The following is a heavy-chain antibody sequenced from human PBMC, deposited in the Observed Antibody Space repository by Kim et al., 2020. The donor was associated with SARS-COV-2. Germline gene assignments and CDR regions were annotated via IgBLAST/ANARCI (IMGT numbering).Heavy chain of an antibody. CDR2: IYYSGST. Sequence: SETLSLTCTVSGGSISSSSYYWGWIRQPPGKGLEWIGSIYYSGSTYYNPSLKSRVTISVDTSKNQFSLKLSSVTAADTAVYYCARHPYDSSGYPHGYWYFALWGRGTLVTVSS. CDR3: ARHPYDSSGYPHGYWYFAL. V-gene: IGHV4-39*01. J-gene: IGHJ2*01. CDR1: GGSISSSSYY. D-gene: IGHD3-22*01.